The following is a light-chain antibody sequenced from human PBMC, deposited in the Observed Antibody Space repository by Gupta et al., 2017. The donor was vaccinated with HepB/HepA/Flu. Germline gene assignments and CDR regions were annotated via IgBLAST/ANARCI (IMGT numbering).Light chain of an antibody. Sequence: SXXGTSSDVGGYNYVSWYQQHPGKAPKPMIYVFNNRPSGVSNRSSGSKSGITASLTISGLQAEDEADYYCSSYTSSSTSVVFGGGTKLTVL. J-gene: IGLJ2*01. CDR2: VFN. V-gene: IGLV2-14*04. CDR3: SSYTSSSTSVV. CDR1: SSDVGGYNY.